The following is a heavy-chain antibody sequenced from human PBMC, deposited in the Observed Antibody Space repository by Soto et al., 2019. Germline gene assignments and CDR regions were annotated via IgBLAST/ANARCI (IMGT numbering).Heavy chain of an antibody. Sequence: GGSLRLSCAASGFTFSSYSMNWVRQAPGEGLEWVSYISSSSSTIYYADSVKGRFTISRDNAKNSLYLQMNSLRDEDTAVYYCARDPGYSSGWYLTSPYYFDYWGQGTLVTVSS. V-gene: IGHV3-48*02. D-gene: IGHD6-19*01. CDR3: ARDPGYSSGWYLTSPYYFDY. CDR1: GFTFSSYS. CDR2: ISSSSSTI. J-gene: IGHJ4*02.